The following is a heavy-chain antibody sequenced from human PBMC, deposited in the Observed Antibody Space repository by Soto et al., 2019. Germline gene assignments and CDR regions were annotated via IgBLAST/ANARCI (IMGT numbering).Heavy chain of an antibody. CDR2: ISAYNGNT. CDR3: ARDEMSKTYYDFWSGYYRAPNDAFDI. J-gene: IGHJ3*02. D-gene: IGHD3-3*01. Sequence: GASVKVSCKASGYTFTSYGISWVRRAPGQGLEWMGWISAYNGNTNYAQKLQGRVTMTTDTSTSTAYMELRSLRSDDTAVYYCARDEMSKTYYDFWSGYYRAPNDAFDIWGQGTMVTVSS. V-gene: IGHV1-18*04. CDR1: GYTFTSYG.